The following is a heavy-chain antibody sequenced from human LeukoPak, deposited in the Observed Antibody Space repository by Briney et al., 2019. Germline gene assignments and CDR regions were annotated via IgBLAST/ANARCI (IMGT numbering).Heavy chain of an antibody. CDR2: TYYRSKWYN. Sequence: SQTLSLTCAISGDSVSSNSAAWNWIRQSPSRGLEWLRRTYYRSKWYNDYAVSVKSRITINPDTSKNQFSLQLNSVTPEDTAVYYCARDSHAYEDSSGRGPYYFDYWGQGTLVTVSS. V-gene: IGHV6-1*01. D-gene: IGHD3-22*01. J-gene: IGHJ4*02. CDR3: ARDSHAYEDSSGRGPYYFDY. CDR1: GDSVSSNSAA.